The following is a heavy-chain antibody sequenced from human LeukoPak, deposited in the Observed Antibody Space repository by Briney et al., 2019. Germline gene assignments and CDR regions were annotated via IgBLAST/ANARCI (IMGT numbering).Heavy chain of an antibody. Sequence: ASVTVSCKASGYTFTMYGISWVRQAPGQGLEWMGWISGYNGDTNYAQKLQGRVTVTRDTSTSTAYMELRSLRSDDTAVYYCARLVGAPFWALDNWGQGTLVTVSS. J-gene: IGHJ4*02. CDR3: ARLVGAPFWALDN. CDR2: ISGYNGDT. CDR1: GYTFTMYG. D-gene: IGHD1-26*01. V-gene: IGHV1-18*01.